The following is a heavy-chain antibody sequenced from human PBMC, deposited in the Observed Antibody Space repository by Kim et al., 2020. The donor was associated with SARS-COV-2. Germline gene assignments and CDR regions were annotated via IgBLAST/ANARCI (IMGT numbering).Heavy chain of an antibody. D-gene: IGHD1-1*01. CDR1: GYTFTSYA. J-gene: IGHJ6*03. CDR2: INTNTGNP. CDR3: ARDDSGTLGLYYYYYYMDV. Sequence: ASVKVSCKASGYTFTSYAMNWVRQAPGQGLEWMGWINTNTGNPTYAQGFTGRFVFSLDTSVSTAYLQISSLKAEDTAVYYCARDDSGTLGLYYYYYYMDVGGKGTTVTVSS. V-gene: IGHV7-4-1*02.